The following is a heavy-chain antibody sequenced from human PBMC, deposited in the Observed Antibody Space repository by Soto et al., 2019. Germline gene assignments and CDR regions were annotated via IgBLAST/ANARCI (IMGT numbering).Heavy chain of an antibody. CDR2: IIPIFGTA. J-gene: IGHJ4*02. CDR3: AIPVGHPYDYVWGSYRPYYFDY. D-gene: IGHD3-16*02. Sequence: QVQLVQSGAEVKKPGSSVKVSCKASGGTFSSYAISWVRQAPGQGLEWMGGIIPIFGTANYAQKFQGRVTITADESTSTAYMELSSLRSEDTAVYYCAIPVGHPYDYVWGSYRPYYFDYWGQGTLVTVSS. V-gene: IGHV1-69*01. CDR1: GGTFSSYA.